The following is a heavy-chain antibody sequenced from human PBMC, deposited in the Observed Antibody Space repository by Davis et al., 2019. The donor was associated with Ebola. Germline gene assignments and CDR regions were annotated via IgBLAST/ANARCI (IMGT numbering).Heavy chain of an antibody. CDR3: VRVQWRAGKAFDI. J-gene: IGHJ3*02. V-gene: IGHV6-1*01. CDR2: TYYTSKWHN. CDR1: GDSVSGSSGA. Sequence: HSQTLSLTCAISGDSVSGSSGAWNWIRQSPSRGLEWLGRTYYTSKWHNDYGESVKSRITINPDTSKNQLSLQLNSVTPEDTAVYYCVRVQWRAGKAFDIWGQGTMVTVSS. D-gene: IGHD6-19*01.